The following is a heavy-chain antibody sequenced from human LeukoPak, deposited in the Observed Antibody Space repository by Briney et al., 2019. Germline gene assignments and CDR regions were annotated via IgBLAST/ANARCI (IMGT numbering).Heavy chain of an antibody. CDR3: ARGYGSGSHCFDY. V-gene: IGHV3-21*01. CDR2: ISSSSSYI. CDR1: GFTFSSYS. Sequence: PGGSLKLSCAASGFTFSSYSMIWVRQAPGKGLEWVSSISSSSSYIYYADSVKGRFTISRDNAKNSLYLQMNSLRAEDTAVYYCARGYGSGSHCFDYWGQGTLVTVSS. J-gene: IGHJ4*02. D-gene: IGHD3-10*01.